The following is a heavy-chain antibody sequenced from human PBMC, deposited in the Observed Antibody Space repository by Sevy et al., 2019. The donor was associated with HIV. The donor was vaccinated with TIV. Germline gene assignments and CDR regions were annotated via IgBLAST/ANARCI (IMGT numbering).Heavy chain of an antibody. CDR1: GYTFTGYY. D-gene: IGHD5-12*01. V-gene: IGHV1-2*02. CDR2: INPNSGGT. Sequence: ASVKVSCKASGYTFTGYYMHWVRQATGQGLEWMGWINPNSGGTNYAQKFQGRVTMTRDTSISTAYMELSRLRSDDTAVYYCAREGLSGYDAFDIWGQGTMVTVS. CDR3: AREGLSGYDAFDI. J-gene: IGHJ3*02.